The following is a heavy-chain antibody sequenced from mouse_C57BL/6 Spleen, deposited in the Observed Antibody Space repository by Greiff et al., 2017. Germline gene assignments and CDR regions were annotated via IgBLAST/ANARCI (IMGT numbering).Heavy chain of an antibody. CDR1: GFTFSSYA. CDR2: ISSGGDYI. D-gene: IGHD1-1*01. Sequence: EVKVVESGEGLVKPGGSLKLSCAASGFTFSSYAMSWVRQTPEKRLEWVAYISSGGDYIYYADTVKGRFTISRDNARNTLYLQMSRLKSEDTAMYYCTREGNYVSFDYWGQGTTLTVSS. J-gene: IGHJ2*01. V-gene: IGHV5-9-1*02. CDR3: TREGNYVSFDY.